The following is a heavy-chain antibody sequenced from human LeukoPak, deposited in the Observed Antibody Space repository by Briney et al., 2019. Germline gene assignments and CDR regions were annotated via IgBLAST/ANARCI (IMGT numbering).Heavy chain of an antibody. D-gene: IGHD6-13*01. CDR3: AREPGQAGDSSSSYFTRLDY. J-gene: IGHJ4*02. Sequence: SETLSLTCTVSGGSISSYYWSWIRQPPGKGLEWIGFIYYSGSTNYNPSLKSRVTISVDTSKNQFSLKLSSVTAADTALYYCAREPGQAGDSSSSYFTRLDYWGQGILVTVSS. CDR2: IYYSGST. V-gene: IGHV4-59*12. CDR1: GGSISSYY.